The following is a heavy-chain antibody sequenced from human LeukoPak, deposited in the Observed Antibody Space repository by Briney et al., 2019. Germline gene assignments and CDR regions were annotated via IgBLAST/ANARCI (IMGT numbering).Heavy chain of an antibody. D-gene: IGHD2-2*03. CDR3: ARDGLAYGMDV. CDR1: GFTFSSYW. Sequence: PGGSLRLSCAASGFTFSSYWMHWVRHAPGKGLVWVSRINSDGSSTSYADSVKGRFTISRDNAKNTLYLQMNSLRAEDTAVYYCARDGLAYGMDVWGQGTTVTVSS. J-gene: IGHJ6*02. V-gene: IGHV3-74*01. CDR2: INSDGSST.